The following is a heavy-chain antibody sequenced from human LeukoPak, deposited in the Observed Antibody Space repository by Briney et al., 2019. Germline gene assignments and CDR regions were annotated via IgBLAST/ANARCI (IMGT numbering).Heavy chain of an antibody. Sequence: SETLSLTCTVSGDSINSLDLWSWVRQPPGKGLEWIGEMYLSGTTHSNPSVKSRVTISIDKSKNQFFLNLSSVTAADTAVYYCAGLVGRYSSGLYYYYFDYWGKGTLVTVSS. V-gene: IGHV4-4*02. CDR1: GDSINSLDL. CDR2: MYLSGTT. D-gene: IGHD3-22*01. J-gene: IGHJ4*02. CDR3: AGLVGRYSSGLYYYYFDY.